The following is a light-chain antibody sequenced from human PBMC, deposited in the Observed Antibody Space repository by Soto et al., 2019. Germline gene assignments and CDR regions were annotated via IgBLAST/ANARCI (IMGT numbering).Light chain of an antibody. Sequence: EILLTQSPGTRCWSPGERATLSCRASQNVRGYLAWYQQKPGQAPRLLIYDASNRATGIPARFSGSGSGTDFTLTISSLEPEDSAVYYCQQNLGVHTFGQGTKVDIK. CDR2: DAS. J-gene: IGKJ1*01. CDR1: QNVRGY. CDR3: QQNLGVHT. V-gene: IGKV3-11*01.